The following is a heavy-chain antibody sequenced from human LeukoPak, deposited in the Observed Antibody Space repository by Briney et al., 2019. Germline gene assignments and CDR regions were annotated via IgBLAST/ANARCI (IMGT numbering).Heavy chain of an antibody. J-gene: IGHJ5*02. D-gene: IGHD5-24*01. V-gene: IGHV3-53*03. CDR3: VRVHCYNLA. Sequence: GGSLRLSFAASGFSVSNFYMGWVRQPPGKGLAWVSVIYGGGRKYYAESVQGRFTISRDNSQNTVNVQMNSLRAEDTGLYYCVRVHCYNLAWGLGTLVTVSS. CDR1: GFSVSNFY. CDR2: IYGGGRK.